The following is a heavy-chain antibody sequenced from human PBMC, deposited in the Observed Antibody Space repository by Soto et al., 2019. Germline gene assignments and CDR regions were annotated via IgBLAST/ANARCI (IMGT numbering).Heavy chain of an antibody. V-gene: IGHV1-2*04. CDR2: INPNSGGT. Sequence: QVPLVQSGAEVKKPGASVKVSCKASGYTFTGYYMHWVRQAPGQGLEWMGWINPNSGGTNYAQKFQGWVTMTRDTSISTAYMELSRLRSDDTAVYYCARALALGYSSGWTYYFDYWGQGTLVTVSS. CDR1: GYTFTGYY. D-gene: IGHD6-19*01. CDR3: ARALALGYSSGWTYYFDY. J-gene: IGHJ4*02.